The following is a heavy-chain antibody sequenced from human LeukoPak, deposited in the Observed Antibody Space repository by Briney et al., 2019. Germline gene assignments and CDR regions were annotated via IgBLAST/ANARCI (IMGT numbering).Heavy chain of an antibody. Sequence: SETLSLTCTVSGYSISSGYYWGWIRQPPGKGLEWIGSIYHSGSTYYNPSLKSRVTISVDTSKNQFSLKLSSVTAADTAVYYCARDTSYYDFWRGAGYYYMDVWGKGTTVTVSS. CDR3: ARDTSYYDFWRGAGYYYMDV. V-gene: IGHV4-38-2*02. D-gene: IGHD3-3*01. J-gene: IGHJ6*03. CDR1: GYSISSGYY. CDR2: IYHSGST.